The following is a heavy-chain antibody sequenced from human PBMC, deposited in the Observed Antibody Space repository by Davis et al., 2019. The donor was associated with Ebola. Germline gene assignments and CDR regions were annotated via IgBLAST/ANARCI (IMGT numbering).Heavy chain of an antibody. CDR1: GYTFTSYG. CDR2: ISAYNGNT. J-gene: IGHJ5*02. CDR3: TRRGRFDP. Sequence: ASVKVSCKASGYTFTSYGISWVRQAPGQGLEWMGWISAYNGNTNYAQKLQGRVTMTRNASISTAYMELSSLRSEDTALYYCTRRGRFDPWGQGTLVTVSS. V-gene: IGHV1-18*04.